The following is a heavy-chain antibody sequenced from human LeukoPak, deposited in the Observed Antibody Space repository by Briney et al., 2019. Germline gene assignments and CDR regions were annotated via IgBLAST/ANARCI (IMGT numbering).Heavy chain of an antibody. CDR1: GFTFSNYA. CDR2: TIGSGYNT. D-gene: IGHD2-15*01. CDR3: ARASGGSRQRWFDP. J-gene: IGHJ5*02. Sequence: GGSLRLSCAASGFTFSNYAMSWVRQAPGKGLEWVSATIGSGYNTYYADSVKGRFAISRDSSKNTLYLQMNSLRAEDTAVYYCARASGGSRQRWFDPWGQGTLVTVSS. V-gene: IGHV3-23*01.